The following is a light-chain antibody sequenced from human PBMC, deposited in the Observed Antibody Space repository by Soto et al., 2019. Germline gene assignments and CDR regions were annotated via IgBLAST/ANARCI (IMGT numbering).Light chain of an antibody. V-gene: IGKV1-27*01. CDR2: AAS. Sequence: DIQMTQSPTSLSASVGDRVTITCQASQGIRNFVAWYQQKPGKAPKLLIYAASTLQSGVPSRFSGSGSGTDFTLTMNSLQPEDVATYSCQKYSSVPVFGPGTKVDIK. CDR1: QGIRNF. CDR3: QKYSSVPV. J-gene: IGKJ3*01.